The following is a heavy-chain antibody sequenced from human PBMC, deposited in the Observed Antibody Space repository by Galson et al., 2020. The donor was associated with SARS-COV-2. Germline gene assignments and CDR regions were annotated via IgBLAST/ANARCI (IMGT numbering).Heavy chain of an antibody. D-gene: IGHD6-19*01. CDR3: AKDRDSSGIDY. V-gene: IGHV3-33*06. Sequence: GGSLRLSCAASGFTFSSYGMHWVRQAPGKGLEWVTVIWYDGSNKYYADSVKGRFTISRDNSKNTLYLKMNSLRAEDTAVYYCAKDRDSSGIDYWGQGTLVTVSS. CDR2: IWYDGSNK. J-gene: IGHJ4*02. CDR1: GFTFSSYG.